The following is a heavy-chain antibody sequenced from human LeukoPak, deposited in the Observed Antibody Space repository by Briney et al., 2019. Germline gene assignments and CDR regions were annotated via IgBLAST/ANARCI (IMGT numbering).Heavy chain of an antibody. CDR1: GFTFSDYY. CDR3: ARGDYYDSSGHLDY. V-gene: IGHV3-11*04. D-gene: IGHD3-22*01. CDR2: ISSSGYAI. Sequence: GRSLRLSCAASGFTFSDYYMSWIRQAPGKGLEWISYISSSGYAIYYADSVKGRFTISRDNAKNSLYLQMNSLRAEDTAVYYCARGDYYDSSGHLDYWGQGTLVTVSS. J-gene: IGHJ4*02.